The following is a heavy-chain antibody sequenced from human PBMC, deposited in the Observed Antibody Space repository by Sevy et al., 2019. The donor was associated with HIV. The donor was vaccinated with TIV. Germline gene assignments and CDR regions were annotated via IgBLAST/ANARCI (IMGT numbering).Heavy chain of an antibody. V-gene: IGHV3-13*05. D-gene: IGHD6-13*01. CDR1: GFTFSSYD. Sequence: GGSLRLSCAASGFTFSSYDMHWVRQATGKGLEWVSAICTAGDPYYPGSVKGRFTISRENAKNSLYLQMNSLRAGDTAVYYCARGRIAASPYYYYMDVWGKGTTVTVSS. CDR2: ICTAGDP. CDR3: ARGRIAASPYYYYMDV. J-gene: IGHJ6*03.